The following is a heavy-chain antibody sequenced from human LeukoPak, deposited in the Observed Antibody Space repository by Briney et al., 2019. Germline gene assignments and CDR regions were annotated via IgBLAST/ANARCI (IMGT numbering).Heavy chain of an antibody. CDR2: INPNSGGT. J-gene: IGHJ6*03. Sequence: GASVKVSCKASGYTFSGYYMQWVRQAPGQGLEWMGWINPNSGGTNYAQKFQGRVTMTRDTSISTAYMELSRLRSDDTAVYYCARGGEHDYYYYMDVWGKGTTVTVSS. D-gene: IGHD2-21*01. V-gene: IGHV1-2*02. CDR1: GYTFSGYY. CDR3: ARGGEHDYYYYMDV.